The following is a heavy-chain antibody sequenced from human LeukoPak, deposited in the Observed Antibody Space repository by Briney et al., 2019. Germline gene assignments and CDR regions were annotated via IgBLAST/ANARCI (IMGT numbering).Heavy chain of an antibody. Sequence: GSLRLSCTASGFTFGDYAMSWFRQAPGKGLEWVGFIRSKAYGGTTEYAASVKGRFTISRDDSKSIAYLQMNSPKTEDTAVYYCTRGGGIAVAGIFDYWGQGTLVTVSS. CDR1: GFTFGDYA. J-gene: IGHJ4*02. D-gene: IGHD6-19*01. V-gene: IGHV3-49*03. CDR2: IRSKAYGGTT. CDR3: TRGGGIAVAGIFDY.